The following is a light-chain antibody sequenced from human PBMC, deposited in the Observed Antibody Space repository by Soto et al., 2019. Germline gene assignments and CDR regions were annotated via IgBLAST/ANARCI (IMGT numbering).Light chain of an antibody. CDR2: TDN. CDR1: SANIGSNY. CDR3: SSYTISSTYV. V-gene: IGLV1-47*01. J-gene: IGLJ1*01. Sequence: QSVLTQPPSASGTPGQRVTISCSGDSANIGSNYVYWYQQLPGTAPKLLIYTDNLRPSGVPDRFSGSRSGTSASLAISGLRSEDEADYYCSSYTISSTYVFGSGTKLTVL.